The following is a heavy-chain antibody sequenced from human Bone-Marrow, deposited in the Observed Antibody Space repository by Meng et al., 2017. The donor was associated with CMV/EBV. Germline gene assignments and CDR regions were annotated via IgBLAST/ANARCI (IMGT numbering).Heavy chain of an antibody. CDR2: INSGGSST. CDR3: ARVSGYCSSTSCYPCFDY. CDR1: GFTFSSYW. Sequence: GESLKISCAASGFTFSSYWMHWVRQAPGKGLVWVSRINSGGSSTSYADSVKGRFTISRDNAKNTLYLQMNSLRAEDTAVYYCARVSGYCSSTSCYPCFDYWGQGTLVTVSS. D-gene: IGHD2-2*01. V-gene: IGHV3-74*01. J-gene: IGHJ4*02.